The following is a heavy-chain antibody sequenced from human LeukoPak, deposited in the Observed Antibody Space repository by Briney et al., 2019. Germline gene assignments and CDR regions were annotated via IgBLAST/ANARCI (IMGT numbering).Heavy chain of an antibody. CDR2: ISGSGGST. Sequence: GGSLRLSCAASGFTFSSYAMSWVRQAPGKGLEWVSAISGSGGSTYYADSVKGRFTISRDNSKNTLYLQMNSLRAEDTAVYYCAKGKRHKYGSGSSYFDYWGQGTLVTVSS. V-gene: IGHV3-23*01. CDR3: AKGKRHKYGSGSSYFDY. CDR1: GFTFSSYA. J-gene: IGHJ4*02. D-gene: IGHD3-10*01.